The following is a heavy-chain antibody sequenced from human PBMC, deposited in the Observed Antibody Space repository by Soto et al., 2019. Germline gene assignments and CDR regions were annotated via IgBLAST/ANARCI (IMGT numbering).Heavy chain of an antibody. CDR1: GFTLSSYW. V-gene: IGHV3-7*01. CDR3: ACFDILTGRHDAFDI. D-gene: IGHD3-9*01. CDR2: IKQDGSEK. Sequence: PGGSLRLSCAASGFTLSSYWMSWVRQAPGKGLEWVANIKQDGSEKYYVDSVKGRFTISRDNAKNSLYLQMNSLRAEDTAVYYCACFDILTGRHDAFDIWGQGTMVTVSS. J-gene: IGHJ3*02.